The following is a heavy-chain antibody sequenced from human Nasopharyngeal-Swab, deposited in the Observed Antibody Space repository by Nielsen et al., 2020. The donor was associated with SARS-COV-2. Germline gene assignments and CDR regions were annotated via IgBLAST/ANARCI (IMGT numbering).Heavy chain of an antibody. J-gene: IGHJ4*02. D-gene: IGHD1-26*01. CDR3: ARDDIVGPLLDY. Sequence: WVRQAPGQGLEWMGWINPHSRGTKYAQKFQGRVTMTSDTSINTVYMELRRLRSDDTAVYYCARDDIVGPLLDYWGQGTLVTVSS. CDR2: INPHSRGT. V-gene: IGHV1-2*02.